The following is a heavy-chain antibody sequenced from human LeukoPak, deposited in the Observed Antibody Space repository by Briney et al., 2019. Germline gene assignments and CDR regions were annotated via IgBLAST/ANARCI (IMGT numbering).Heavy chain of an antibody. Sequence: PSETLSLTCTVSGYSISSGYYWSWIRQPPGKGLEWIGEINHSGSTNYNPSLKSRVTISVDTSKNQFSLKLSSVTAADTAVYYCARGYCTNAVCSLGPTQAWGQGTLVTVSS. J-gene: IGHJ4*02. CDR1: GYSISSGYY. CDR3: ARGYCTNAVCSLGPTQA. D-gene: IGHD2-8*01. CDR2: INHSGST. V-gene: IGHV4-38-2*02.